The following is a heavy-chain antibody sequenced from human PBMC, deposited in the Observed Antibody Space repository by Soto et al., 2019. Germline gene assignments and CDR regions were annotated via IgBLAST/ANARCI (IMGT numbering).Heavy chain of an antibody. J-gene: IGHJ5*02. CDR2: ISSSSSYI. V-gene: IGHV3-21*01. CDR1: GFTFSSYS. D-gene: IGHD4-17*01. Sequence: NPGGPLRLSCAASGFTFSSYSMNWVRQAPGKGLEWVSSISSSSSYIYYADSVKGRFTISRDNAKNSLYLQMNSLRAEDTAVYYCASAYGDYPANWFDPWGQGTLVTVSS. CDR3: ASAYGDYPANWFDP.